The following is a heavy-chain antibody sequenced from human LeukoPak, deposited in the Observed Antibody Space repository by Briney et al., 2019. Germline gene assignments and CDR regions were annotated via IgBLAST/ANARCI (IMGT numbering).Heavy chain of an antibody. V-gene: IGHV3-74*01. CDR1: GFTFSDTW. J-gene: IGHJ4*02. CDR2: IRSDGSDT. Sequence: GGSLRLSCAASGFTFSDTWMHWVRQAPGEGLVWVSRIRSDGSDTRYAESVKGRFTISRDNAKNTLYLQMNSLRAEDTAVYYCARGGSSGWYGDPFDYWGQGTLVTVSS. CDR3: ARGGSSGWYGDPFDY. D-gene: IGHD6-19*01.